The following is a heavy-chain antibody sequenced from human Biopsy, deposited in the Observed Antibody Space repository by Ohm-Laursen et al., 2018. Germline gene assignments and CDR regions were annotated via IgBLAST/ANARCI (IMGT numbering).Heavy chain of an antibody. J-gene: IGHJ6*02. CDR3: AKDRGVARTYYYYPYGMDV. V-gene: IGHV3-30*18. Sequence: SLRLSCAAFGVTFSRYGMHWVRQAPGKGLEWVASISEDGTNKYYEDSVKGRFTVPRDNSKNTLYLQMNSLRAEDTAVFYCAKDRGVARTYYYYPYGMDVWGQGTTVTVSS. CDR2: ISEDGTNK. CDR1: GVTFSRYG. D-gene: IGHD3-10*01.